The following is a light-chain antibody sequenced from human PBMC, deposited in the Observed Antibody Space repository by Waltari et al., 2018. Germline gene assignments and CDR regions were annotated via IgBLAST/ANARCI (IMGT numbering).Light chain of an antibody. CDR3: CSYAGSSTFPYV. J-gene: IGLJ1*01. V-gene: IGLV2-23*03. Sequence: QSALTQPASVSGSPGQSITISCTGTSSDVWSYNLVSWYQQHPGKAPKLMIYEGNKRPSGVSNRFSGSKSGNTASLTISGLQAEDEADYYCCSYAGSSTFPYVFGTGTKVTVL. CDR1: SSDVWSYNL. CDR2: EGN.